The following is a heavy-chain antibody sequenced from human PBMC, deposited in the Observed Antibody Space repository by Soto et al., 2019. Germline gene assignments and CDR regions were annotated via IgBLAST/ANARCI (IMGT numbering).Heavy chain of an antibody. D-gene: IGHD6-13*01. CDR2: IYYSGST. CDR3: ARAKAPLYSSSWYWFDP. J-gene: IGHJ5*02. CDR1: GGSISSYY. V-gene: IGHV4-59*08. Sequence: SETLSLTCTVSGGSISSYYWSWIRQHPGKGLEWIGYIYYSGSTNYNPSLKSRVTISVDTSKNQFSLKLSSVTAADTAVYYCARAKAPLYSSSWYWFDPWGQGTLVTVSS.